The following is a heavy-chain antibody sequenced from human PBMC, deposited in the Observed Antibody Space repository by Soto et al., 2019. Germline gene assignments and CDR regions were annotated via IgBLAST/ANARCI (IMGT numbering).Heavy chain of an antibody. CDR1: GYTFTSYD. V-gene: IGHV1-8*01. CDR2: MNPNSGNT. CDR3: ARWPDGYYYYGMDV. Sequence: QVQLVQSGAEVKKPGASVKVSCKASGYTFTSYDINWVRQATGQGLEWMGWMNPNSGNTGYAQKFQGRVTMTRNTAISTAYMELSSLRSEDAAVYYCARWPDGYYYYGMDVWGQGTTVTVSS. J-gene: IGHJ6*02.